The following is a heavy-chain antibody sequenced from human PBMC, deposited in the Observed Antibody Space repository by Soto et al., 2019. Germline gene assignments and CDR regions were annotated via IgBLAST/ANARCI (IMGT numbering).Heavy chain of an antibody. Sequence: PGGSLRLSCAASGFTFTDYYMSWLRQAPGQGPQWLSYISGSTDYLNYADSVKGRFTISRDNAKNLLYLQMTSLRADDTAVYYCARDLGLSSSNYFDFWGQGTLVTVSS. CDR3: ARDLGLSSSNYFDF. J-gene: IGHJ4*02. CDR2: ISGSTDYL. V-gene: IGHV3-11*05. D-gene: IGHD3-10*01. CDR1: GFTFTDYY.